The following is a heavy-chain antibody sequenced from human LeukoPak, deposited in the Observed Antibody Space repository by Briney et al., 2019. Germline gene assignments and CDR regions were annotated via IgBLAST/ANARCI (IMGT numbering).Heavy chain of an antibody. Sequence: GSLRLSCAASGFTFSSYAMSWVRQAPGKGLEWVSAISGSGGSTYYADSVKGRFTISRDNSKNTLYLQMNSLRAEDTAVYYCAKDERKLLRFLEWLLFFDYWGQGTLVTVSS. D-gene: IGHD3-3*01. CDR3: AKDERKLLRFLEWLLFFDY. CDR2: ISGSGGST. CDR1: GFTFSSYA. J-gene: IGHJ4*02. V-gene: IGHV3-23*01.